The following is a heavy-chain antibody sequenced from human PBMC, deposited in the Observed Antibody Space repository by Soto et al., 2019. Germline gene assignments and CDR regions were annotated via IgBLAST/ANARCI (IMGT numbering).Heavy chain of an antibody. CDR3: ARGLILWFGELSRRGGYYYYMDV. CDR2: INDSGNI. V-gene: IGHV4-34*01. CDR1: GGSFSGYQ. J-gene: IGHJ6*03. D-gene: IGHD3-10*01. Sequence: QVQLQQWGAGLLKPSETLSLTCAVYGGSFSGYQWTWIRQTPGKGLEWIGEINDSGNINYNPSLKGRVTILLDTPKKQISLRLSSVTAADSAVYYCARGLILWFGELSRRGGYYYYMDVWDKGTTVTVSS.